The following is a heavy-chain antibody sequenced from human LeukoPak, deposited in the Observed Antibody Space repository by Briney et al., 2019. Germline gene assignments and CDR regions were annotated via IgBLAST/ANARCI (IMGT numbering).Heavy chain of an antibody. CDR3: AANSGSYLDL. V-gene: IGHV4-59*01. Sequence: SETLSLTCSVSGGSISSYYWSWIRQPPGKGLEWIGYMYYSGTTNYNPSLESRVTTSVAASKNQCSLKVRSVTAADTAVYYCAANSGSYLDLWGRGTLVTVSS. CDR1: GGSISSYY. CDR2: MYYSGTT. J-gene: IGHJ2*01. D-gene: IGHD1-26*01.